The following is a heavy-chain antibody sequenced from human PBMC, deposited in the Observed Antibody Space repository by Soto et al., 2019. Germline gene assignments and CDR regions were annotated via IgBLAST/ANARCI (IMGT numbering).Heavy chain of an antibody. J-gene: IGHJ6*02. CDR3: AKDSSGWYVGNYYYYYGMDV. D-gene: IGHD6-19*01. Sequence: GGSLRLSCAASGFTFSSYAMSWVRQAPGKGLEWVSAISGSGGSTYYADSVKGRFTISRDNSKNTLYLQMNSLRAEDTAVYYCAKDSSGWYVGNYYYYYGMDVWGQGTTVTVSS. CDR2: ISGSGGST. V-gene: IGHV3-23*01. CDR1: GFTFSSYA.